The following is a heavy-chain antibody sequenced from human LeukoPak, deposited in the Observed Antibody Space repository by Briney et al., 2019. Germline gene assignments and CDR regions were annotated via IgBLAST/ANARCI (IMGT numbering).Heavy chain of an antibody. CDR3: SMCCSRGSWTHALDI. Sequence: SVTVSCKSSGGTFSSYAISWVRQAPGQGLEWMGRIIPIFGIANYAQKFQGRVTITAHKSTSTAYTELSSLRSEVTAVYYCSMCCSRGSWTHALDIWGQGEMCAVSS. CDR2: IIPIFGIA. J-gene: IGHJ3*02. D-gene: IGHD2-15*01. V-gene: IGHV1-69*04. CDR1: GGTFSSYA.